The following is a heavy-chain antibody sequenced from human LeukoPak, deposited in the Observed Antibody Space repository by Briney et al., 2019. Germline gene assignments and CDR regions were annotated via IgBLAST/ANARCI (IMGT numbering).Heavy chain of an antibody. Sequence: PSETLSHTCTVSGGSISSYYWSWIRQPAGKGLEWIGRIYTSGSTNYNPSLKSRVTMSVDTSKNQFSLKLSSVTAADTAVYYCARDPPHTYYYGWGSAYNWFDPWGQGTLVTVSS. CDR3: ARDPPHTYYYGWGSAYNWFDP. V-gene: IGHV4-4*07. CDR2: IYTSGST. J-gene: IGHJ5*02. CDR1: GGSISSYY. D-gene: IGHD3-10*01.